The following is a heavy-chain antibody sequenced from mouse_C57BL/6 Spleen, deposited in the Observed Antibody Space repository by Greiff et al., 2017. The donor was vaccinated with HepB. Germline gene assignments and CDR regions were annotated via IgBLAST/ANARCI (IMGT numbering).Heavy chain of an antibody. D-gene: IGHD1-1*01. V-gene: IGHV1-81*01. CDR3: AREGGDYYGSYAMDY. CDR1: GYTFTSYG. CDR2: IYPRSGNT. J-gene: IGHJ4*01. Sequence: VQLQQSGAELARPGASVKLSCKASGYTFTSYGISWVKQRTGQGLEWIGEIYPRSGNTYYNEKFKGKATLTADKSSSTAYMELHSLTSEDSAVYFCAREGGDYYGSYAMDYWGQGTSVTVSS.